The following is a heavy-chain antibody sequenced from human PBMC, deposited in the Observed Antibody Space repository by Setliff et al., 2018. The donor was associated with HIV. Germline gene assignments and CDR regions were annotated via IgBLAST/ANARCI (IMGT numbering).Heavy chain of an antibody. D-gene: IGHD1-26*01. J-gene: IGHJ3*02. CDR2: IYHNGNT. V-gene: IGHV4-39*01. CDR1: GGSTSSSSYY. CDR3: ARGRRNEWELLLLAFDM. Sequence: SETLSLTCTVAGGSTSSSSYYWGWIRQPPGMGLEWIASIYHNGNTYYNPSLKSRVTISVDTSKNQFSLKLSSVTAADTAVYYCARGRRNEWELLLLAFDMWGQGTMVTVSS.